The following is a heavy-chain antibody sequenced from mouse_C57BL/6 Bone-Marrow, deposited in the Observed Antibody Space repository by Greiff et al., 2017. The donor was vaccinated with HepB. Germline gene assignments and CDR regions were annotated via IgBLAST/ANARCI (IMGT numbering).Heavy chain of an antibody. CDR1: GFNIKDDY. J-gene: IGHJ3*01. V-gene: IGHV14-4*01. CDR3: TTSAQATAWFAY. D-gene: IGHD3-2*02. Sequence: EVQLQQSGAELVRPGASVKLSCTASGFNIKDDYMHWVKQRPEQGLEWIGWIDPENGDTEYASKFQGKATITADTSSNTAYLQLSSLTSEDTAVYYCTTSAQATAWFAYWGQGTLVTVSA. CDR2: IDPENGDT.